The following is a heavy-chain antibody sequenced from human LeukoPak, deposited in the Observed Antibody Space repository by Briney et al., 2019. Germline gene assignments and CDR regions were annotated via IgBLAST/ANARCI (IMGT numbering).Heavy chain of an antibody. J-gene: IGHJ4*02. CDR3: ASTHFDY. CDR2: ISYDGSNK. V-gene: IGHV3-30-3*01. CDR1: GFTFSGYP. Sequence: GKSLRLSCAASGFTFSGYPIHWVRQAPGKGLEWVAVISYDGSNKYYADSVKGRFTISRDNAKNTLYLQMNSLRAEDTAVYYCASTHFDYWGQGTLVTVSS.